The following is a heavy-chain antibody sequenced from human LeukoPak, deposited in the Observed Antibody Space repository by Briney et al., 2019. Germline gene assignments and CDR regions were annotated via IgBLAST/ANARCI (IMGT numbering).Heavy chain of an antibody. CDR1: GFTFSSYW. J-gene: IGHJ6*03. CDR3: ARGPWVAGTGRDYYYYYYMDV. CDR2: INSDGSST. Sequence: GGSLRLSCAASGFTFSSYWMHWVRQAPGKGLVWVSRINSDGSSTSYADSVKGRFTISRDNAKNTLYLQMNSLRAEDTAVYYCARGPWVAGTGRDYYYYYYMDVWGKGTTVTISS. V-gene: IGHV3-74*01. D-gene: IGHD6-19*01.